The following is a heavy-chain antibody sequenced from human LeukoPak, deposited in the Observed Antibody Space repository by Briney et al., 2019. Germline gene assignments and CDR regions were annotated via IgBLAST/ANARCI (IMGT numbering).Heavy chain of an antibody. V-gene: IGHV3-23*01. CDR1: GFTFSSYA. D-gene: IGHD6-19*01. CDR3: AKGVTSGWFGDYFDY. CDR2: ISATGDRT. J-gene: IGHJ4*02. Sequence: GGSLRLSCAASGFTFSSYAMSWVRQAPGKGLEWVSGISATGDRTYYADSVKGRFTVSRDNSKNTLYLQVNSLRAEDTALYYCAKGVTSGWFGDYFDYWGQGTLVTVSS.